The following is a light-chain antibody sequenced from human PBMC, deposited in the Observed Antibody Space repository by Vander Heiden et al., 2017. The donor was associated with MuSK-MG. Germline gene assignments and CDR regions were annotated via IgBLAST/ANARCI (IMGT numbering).Light chain of an antibody. J-gene: IGKJ4*01. CDR3: QQDENLPHT. V-gene: IGKV1-33*01. Sequence: DIQMTQSPSSPTASVGDRVTITCQASQDIRKYLNWYQQKPGKAPKLLIYDASNLEAGVPSRFSGTGSGTDFTFTISTLQPEDVATYYCQQDENLPHTFGGGTKVEIK. CDR1: QDIRKY. CDR2: DAS.